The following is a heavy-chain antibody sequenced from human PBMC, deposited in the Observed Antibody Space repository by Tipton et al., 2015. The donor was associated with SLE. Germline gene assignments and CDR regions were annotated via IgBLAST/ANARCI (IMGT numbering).Heavy chain of an antibody. CDR1: GFTFSSYS. Sequence: SLRLSCAASGFTFSSYSMNWVRQAPGKGLEWVSYISSSSSTIYYADSVKGRFTISRDNAKNSLYLQMNRLRADDTAVYYCRYYDFWSGYYSGAFDIWGQGTMVTVSS. V-gene: IGHV3-48*04. D-gene: IGHD3-3*01. CDR2: ISSSSSTI. J-gene: IGHJ3*02. CDR3: RYYDFWSGYYSGAFDI.